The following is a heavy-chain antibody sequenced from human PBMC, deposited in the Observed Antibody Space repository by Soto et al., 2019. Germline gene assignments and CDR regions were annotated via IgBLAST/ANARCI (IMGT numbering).Heavy chain of an antibody. CDR2: ISLYSDGT. CDR1: GYTFSNYG. CDR3: ARVVPGAEAWFGT. D-gene: IGHD2-2*01. Sequence: QVQLVQSGGEVKRPGASVKVSCKTSGYTFSNYGITWVRQAPGQPLEWLGWISLYSDGTNYAQKFHGRVSMTTDTDTTTAYMELRSLRSDDTAVYYCARVVPGAEAWFGTWGQGTLVTVSS. J-gene: IGHJ5*02. V-gene: IGHV1-18*01.